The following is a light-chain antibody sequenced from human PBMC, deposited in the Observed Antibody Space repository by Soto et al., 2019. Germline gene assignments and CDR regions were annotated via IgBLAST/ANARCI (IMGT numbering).Light chain of an antibody. J-gene: IGLJ1*01. V-gene: IGLV2-14*03. CDR2: DVI. CDR3: SYYTSSGTYV. CDR1: SSDVGGYNY. Sequence: QSVLTQSASVSRSPGQSITISCAGTSSDVGGYNYVSWYQQHPGKAPKLMIYDVINRPSGVSDRFSGSKSGNSASLTISGLQAQDEADYYCSYYTSSGTYVFGTGTKVTV.